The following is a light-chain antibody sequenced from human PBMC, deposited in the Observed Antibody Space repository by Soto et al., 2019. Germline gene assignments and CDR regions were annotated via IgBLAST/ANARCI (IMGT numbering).Light chain of an antibody. J-gene: IGKJ4*01. Sequence: EVILIQSPATLSLSPGERATLSCRASQSVDNYLVWYQQKPSQAPRLLIYDASNRATGVPARFSGSGSETDFTLTISSLEPEDFGVYYCQQRKSWTPLTFGGGTKVEI. CDR1: QSVDNY. CDR3: QQRKSWTPLT. CDR2: DAS. V-gene: IGKV3-11*01.